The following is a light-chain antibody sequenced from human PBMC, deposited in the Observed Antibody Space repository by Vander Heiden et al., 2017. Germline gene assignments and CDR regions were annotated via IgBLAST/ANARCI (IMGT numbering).Light chain of an antibody. V-gene: IGKV1-33*01. J-gene: IGKJ2*01. CDR1: QDIDKY. Sequence: DIQMTQSPSSLSPSVGDRVTITCQASQDIDKYLNWYQQKPGKAPKLLIYDASNLGTGVPSRFSGGGSGTDFTLTISSLQPEDIATYYCLRSDDFPYTFGQGTRLEI. CDR3: LRSDDFPYT. CDR2: DAS.